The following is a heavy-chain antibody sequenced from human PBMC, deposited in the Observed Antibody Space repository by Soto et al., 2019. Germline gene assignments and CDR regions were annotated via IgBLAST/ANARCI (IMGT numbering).Heavy chain of an antibody. CDR2: IVPMVGTS. CDR1: GGTFSNHA. Sequence: SVKVSCKASGGTFSNHAISWVRQAPGQGLEWMGGIVPMVGTSNYAQKFQGRVTTTADKSTNTAYMELSSLTSEDTAVYYCARGDDFDYYYGVDVWGQGTTVTVSS. CDR3: ARGDDFDYYYGVDV. D-gene: IGHD3-16*01. J-gene: IGHJ6*02. V-gene: IGHV1-69*06.